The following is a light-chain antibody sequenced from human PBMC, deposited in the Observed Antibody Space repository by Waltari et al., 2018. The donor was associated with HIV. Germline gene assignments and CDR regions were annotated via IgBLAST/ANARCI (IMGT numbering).Light chain of an antibody. V-gene: IGKV3-20*01. CDR3: QQYGNSGT. CDR2: GAS. CDR1: QSLSSNY. J-gene: IGKJ1*01. Sequence: EIVLTQSPGTLSLSPGERATLSCRASQSLSSNYLAWYQQKPGQAPRLLISGASSRPTGIPDRFSGSGSETEWGGGISRLEPEDFAVYYCQQYGNSGTFGQGTKVEIK.